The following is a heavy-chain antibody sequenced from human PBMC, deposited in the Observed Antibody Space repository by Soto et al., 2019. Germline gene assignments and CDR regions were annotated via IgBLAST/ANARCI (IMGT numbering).Heavy chain of an antibody. V-gene: IGHV3-30*18. CDR3: AKGGRQWLVTSDFNY. Sequence: VQLVESGGGVVQPGRSRRLSCAASGFTFSDYAMHWVRQAPGKGLEWGVVVSHDGRNTHYADSVKGRFPISRDSSKNTVSLEMTSLRAEDTAVYYCAKGGRQWLVTSDFNYWGQGALVTVSS. D-gene: IGHD6-19*01. J-gene: IGHJ4*02. CDR2: VSHDGRNT. CDR1: GFTFSDYA.